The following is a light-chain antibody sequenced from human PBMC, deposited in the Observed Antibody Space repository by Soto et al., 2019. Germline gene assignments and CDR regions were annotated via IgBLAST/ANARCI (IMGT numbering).Light chain of an antibody. CDR1: QSVDGN. Sequence: EILMTQSPATLSVSPGERATVSCRASQSVDGNLAWYQQKPGQGPRLLIYGAYTRATGISARFSGSESGTEFTLTISSLQSEDFGVYYCQQYNNWWTFGQGTKVDIK. V-gene: IGKV3-15*01. J-gene: IGKJ1*01. CDR3: QQYNNWWT. CDR2: GAY.